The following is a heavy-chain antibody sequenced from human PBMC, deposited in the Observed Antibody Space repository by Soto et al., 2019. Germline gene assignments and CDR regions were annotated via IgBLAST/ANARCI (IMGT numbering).Heavy chain of an antibody. CDR3: VKDRAFRTVAGADQ. CDR1: GFNFRSYA. J-gene: IGHJ4*02. Sequence: PGVSQRLSYTVSGFNFRSYAMNWVRQDPGGGLEWVSNIIGSGDNTYYADSVKGRFTISRDNSQNTLFLQMDSLRVEDTATYYCVKDRAFRTVAGADQWGQGTLVTVSS. V-gene: IGHV3-23*01. CDR2: IIGSGDNT. D-gene: IGHD6-19*01.